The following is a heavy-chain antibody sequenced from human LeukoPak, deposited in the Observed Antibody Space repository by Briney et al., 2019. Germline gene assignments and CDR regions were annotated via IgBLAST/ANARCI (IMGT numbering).Heavy chain of an antibody. CDR3: ARQPGLGYCSGGSCYFDY. Sequence: GESLKISCKGSGYSFTSYWIGWVRPMPGKGLEWMGIIYPGDSDTRYSPSFQGQVTISADKSISTAYLQWSSLKASDTAMYYCARQPGLGYCSGGSCYFDYWGQGTLVTVSS. CDR2: IYPGDSDT. J-gene: IGHJ4*02. V-gene: IGHV5-51*01. CDR1: GYSFTSYW. D-gene: IGHD2-15*01.